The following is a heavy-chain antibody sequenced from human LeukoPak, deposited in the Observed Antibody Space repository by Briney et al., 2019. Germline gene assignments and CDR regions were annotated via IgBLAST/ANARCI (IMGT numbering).Heavy chain of an antibody. Sequence: SGTLSLTCTVSGGSISSYYWDWIRQPPGKGLERIGDIYNSGSTNYNPSLKSRVTISLDTSKNQFSLKLSSVTAADTAVYYCARGADSSGYYSVSYFEFWGERTLVTVSS. CDR2: IYNSGST. CDR3: ARGADSSGYYSVSYFEF. CDR1: GGSISSYY. J-gene: IGHJ4*02. V-gene: IGHV4-59*01. D-gene: IGHD3-22*01.